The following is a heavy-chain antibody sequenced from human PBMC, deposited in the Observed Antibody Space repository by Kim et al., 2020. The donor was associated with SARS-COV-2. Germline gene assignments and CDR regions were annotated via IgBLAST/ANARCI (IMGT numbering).Heavy chain of an antibody. V-gene: IGHV5-51*01. CDR2: DT. Sequence: DTRYSPSFQGQVTISADKSISTAYLQWNSLKASDTAMYYCARHTKGVVDYWGPGMLVTVSS. CDR3: ARHTKGVVDY. J-gene: IGHJ4*02. D-gene: IGHD3-10*01.